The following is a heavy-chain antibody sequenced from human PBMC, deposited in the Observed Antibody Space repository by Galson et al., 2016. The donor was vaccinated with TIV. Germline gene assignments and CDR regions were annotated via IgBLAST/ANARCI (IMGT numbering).Heavy chain of an antibody. CDR2: IRFDGSNK. V-gene: IGHV3-30*02. Sequence: SLRLSCAASGFTFTDYGMHWVRQAPGKGLEWVACIRFDGSNKYYAHSVKGRFTIAIDNSKNTVFLQMNSLRREDTAVYYCAIDGDHSSGWYPLYCYFDVRGRGALVTASS. D-gene: IGHD6-19*01. J-gene: IGHJ2*01. CDR3: AIDGDHSSGWYPLYCYFDV. CDR1: GFTFTDYG.